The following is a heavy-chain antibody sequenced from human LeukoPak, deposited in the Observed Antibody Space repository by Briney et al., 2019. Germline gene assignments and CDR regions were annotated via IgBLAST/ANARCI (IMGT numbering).Heavy chain of an antibody. CDR2: ISSSSSTI. V-gene: IGHV3-48*02. CDR1: GFTLRSYW. Sequence: PGGSLRLSCAASGFTLRSYWMHWVRQAPGKGLEWVSYISSSSSTIYYADSVKDRFTISRDNAKNSLYLQMNSLRDEDTAVYFCARVRRFGDYGDFDYWGQGTLVTVSS. D-gene: IGHD4-17*01. J-gene: IGHJ4*02. CDR3: ARVRRFGDYGDFDY.